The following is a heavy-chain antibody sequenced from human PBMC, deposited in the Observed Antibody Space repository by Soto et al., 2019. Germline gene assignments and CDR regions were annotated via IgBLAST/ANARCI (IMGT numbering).Heavy chain of an antibody. Sequence: GWSLRLSCESSVFTFIDYYMSWIRQAPGKGLEWIAYSSNSGTFTKYADSVKGRFSISRDNVKNSLYLQINNLSGEDTATYFCARSGDNYNLLDYWGQGTPVTVSS. CDR3: ARSGDNYNLLDY. CDR1: VFTFIDYY. J-gene: IGHJ4*02. CDR2: SSNSGTFT. D-gene: IGHD1-1*01. V-gene: IGHV3-11*06.